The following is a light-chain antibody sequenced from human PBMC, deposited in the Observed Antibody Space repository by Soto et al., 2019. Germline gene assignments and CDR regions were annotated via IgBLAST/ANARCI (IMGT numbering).Light chain of an antibody. J-gene: IGLJ3*02. V-gene: IGLV1-40*01. CDR2: GNS. CDR1: SSNIWAGYD. CDR3: QFYYRSLSVSV. Sequence: QSVLTQPPSVSGAPGQRVTISCTGSSSNIWAGYDVHWYQQLPGTDPKLLIYGNSNRPSGVPDRFSGSKSGNSASLAIPGLQAEDEAEYYCQFYYRSLSVSVLGGGTQRTV.